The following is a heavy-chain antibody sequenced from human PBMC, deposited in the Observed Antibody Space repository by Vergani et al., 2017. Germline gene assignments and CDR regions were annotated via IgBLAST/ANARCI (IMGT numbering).Heavy chain of an antibody. CDR1: GFNFRSDG. D-gene: IGHD1-14*01. V-gene: IGHV3-33*08. J-gene: IGHJ5*02. CDR3: ARDLRLLYNRFDP. CDR2: TWYDGNNK. Sequence: QVQLVESGGGVVQPGRSLMLSCAASGFNFRSDGMHWVRQAPGKGLEWVAVTWYDGNNKQYADSVKGRFTISRDNSKSTMYLQMNSLRDEDTGVYYCARDLRLLYNRFDPWGQGTLVTVSS.